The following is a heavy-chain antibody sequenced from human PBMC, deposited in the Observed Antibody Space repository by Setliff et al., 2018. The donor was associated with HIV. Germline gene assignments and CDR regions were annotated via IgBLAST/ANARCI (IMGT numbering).Heavy chain of an antibody. J-gene: IGHJ4*02. CDR1: GYTFTSYY. CDR3: ARNYGADSNYFDY. D-gene: IGHD4-17*01. Sequence: ASVKVSCKASGYTFTSYYIHWVRQAPGQGLEWMGRINPSGGSTSYAQKFRGRVTMTRDTSTSTAYMELGGLRSDDTAVYYCARNYGADSNYFDYWGQGTLVTVSS. V-gene: IGHV1-46*01. CDR2: INPSGGST.